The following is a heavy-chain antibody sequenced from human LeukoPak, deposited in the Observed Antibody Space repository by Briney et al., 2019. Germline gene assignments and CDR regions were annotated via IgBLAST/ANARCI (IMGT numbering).Heavy chain of an antibody. CDR1: GYTFTSYD. CDR3: ARVHTYYYDSSYDAFDI. J-gene: IGHJ3*02. D-gene: IGHD3-22*01. CDR2: MNPNSGNT. Sequence: ASVKVSCKASGYTFTSYDINWVRQATGQGLEWMGWMNPNSGNTGYAQKFQGRVTMTRNTSISTAYMELSSLRSEDTAVYYCARVHTYYYDSSYDAFDIWGQGTMVTVSS. V-gene: IGHV1-8*01.